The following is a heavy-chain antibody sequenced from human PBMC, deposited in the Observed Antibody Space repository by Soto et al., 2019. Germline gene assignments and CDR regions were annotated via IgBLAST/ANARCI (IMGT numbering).Heavy chain of an antibody. J-gene: IGHJ4*02. D-gene: IGHD2-21*02. Sequence: QVQLVESGGGVVQPGRSLRLSCAASGFTFSSYGMHWVRQAPGKGLEWVAVIWYDGSNKYYADSVKGRFTISRYNSKNTLYLQMNSLRAEDTAVYYCARALGVYCGGDCALDYWGQGTLVTVSS. V-gene: IGHV3-33*01. CDR2: IWYDGSNK. CDR3: ARALGVYCGGDCALDY. CDR1: GFTFSSYG.